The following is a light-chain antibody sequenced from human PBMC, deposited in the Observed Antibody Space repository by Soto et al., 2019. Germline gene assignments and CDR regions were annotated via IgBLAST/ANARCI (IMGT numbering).Light chain of an antibody. CDR3: QQYNSYST. CDR1: QSISSW. Sequence: DIQMTQSPSTLSASAGDRVTSTCRASQSISSWLAWYQQKPGKAPKLLIYDASSLESGVPSRFSGSGSGTEFTLTISSLQPDDFATYYCQQYNSYSTFGQGTKVDIK. J-gene: IGKJ1*01. CDR2: DAS. V-gene: IGKV1-5*01.